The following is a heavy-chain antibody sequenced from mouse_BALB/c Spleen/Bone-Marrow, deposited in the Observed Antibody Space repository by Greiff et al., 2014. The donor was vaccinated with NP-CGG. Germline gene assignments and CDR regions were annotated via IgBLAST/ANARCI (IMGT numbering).Heavy chain of an antibody. Sequence: EVKLVESGGGLVQPGGSLRLSCATSGFTFTDYYMSWVRQPPGKVLEWLGFIRNKANGYTTEYSASVKGRFTISRDNSQSILYLQMNTLRAEDSATYYCARDRAITVYWYFDVWGAGTTVTVSS. CDR1: GFTFTDYY. CDR3: ARDRAITVYWYFDV. D-gene: IGHD2-4*01. CDR2: IRNKANGYTT. J-gene: IGHJ1*01. V-gene: IGHV7-3*02.